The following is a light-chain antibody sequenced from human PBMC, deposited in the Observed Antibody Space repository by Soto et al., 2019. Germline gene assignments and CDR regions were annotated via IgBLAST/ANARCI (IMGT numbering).Light chain of an antibody. CDR1: HSLSSW. V-gene: IGKV1-5*01. J-gene: IGKJ4*01. CDR2: DAS. Sequence: DIQMTQSPSTLSASVGDRVTMRCRASHSLSSWLAWYQQKPGKAPKLLIYDASSLESGVPSRFSGSGSGTEFTLTISSLQPDDFATYYCQQYNNFPFTFGGGTKV. CDR3: QQYNNFPFT.